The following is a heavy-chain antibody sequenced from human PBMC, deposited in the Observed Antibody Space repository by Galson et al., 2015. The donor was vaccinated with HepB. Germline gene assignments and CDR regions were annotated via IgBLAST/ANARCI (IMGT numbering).Heavy chain of an antibody. Sequence: QSGAEVKKPGESLRISCKGSGYRFTSYWISWVRQMPGKGLEWMGRIDPSDSYTNYSPSFQGHVTFSVDESITTAYLQWSSLRASDTAMYYCARLGGQPSGYWGQGTLVTVSS. CDR2: IDPSDSYT. CDR1: GYRFTSYW. J-gene: IGHJ4*02. V-gene: IGHV5-10-1*01. CDR3: ARLGGQPSGY. D-gene: IGHD3-3*01.